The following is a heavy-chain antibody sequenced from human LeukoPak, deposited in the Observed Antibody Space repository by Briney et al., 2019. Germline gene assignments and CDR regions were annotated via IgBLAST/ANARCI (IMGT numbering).Heavy chain of an antibody. CDR3: ARDRNRLSTSCFDP. D-gene: IGHD2-2*01. V-gene: IGHV3-30-3*01. J-gene: IGHJ5*02. CDR1: GFTFSSYA. CDR2: ISYDGSNK. Sequence: PGGSLRLSCAASGFTFSSYAMHWVRQAPGKGLEWVAVISYDGSNKYYADSVKGRFTISRDNSKNTLYLQMNSLRAEDTAVYYCARDRNRLSTSCFDPWGQGTLVTVSS.